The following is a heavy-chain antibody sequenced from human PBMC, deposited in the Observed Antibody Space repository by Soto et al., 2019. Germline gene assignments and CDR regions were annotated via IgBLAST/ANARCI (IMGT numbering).Heavy chain of an antibody. CDR2: INPNSGGT. CDR3: ARDNLFVWFGELGGLILDV. Sequence: GTSVKVTCKASGYTFTGYYMHWVRQAPGQGLEWMGWINPNSGGTNYAQKFQGRVTMTRDTSISTAYMELSRLRSDDTAVYYCARDNLFVWFGELGGLILDVWGQGTTVTVSS. J-gene: IGHJ6*02. CDR1: GYTFTGYY. D-gene: IGHD3-10*01. V-gene: IGHV1-2*02.